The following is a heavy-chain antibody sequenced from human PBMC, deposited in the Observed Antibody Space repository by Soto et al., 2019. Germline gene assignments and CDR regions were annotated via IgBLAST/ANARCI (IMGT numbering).Heavy chain of an antibody. CDR1: GGFIIPYC. V-gene: IGHV4-4*07. J-gene: IGHJ4*02. CDR3: ARGGMVIIPTATAFDY. CDR2: IYASGST. D-gene: IGHD2-2*01. Sequence: SETLSLTFTVSGGFIIPYCWIWMRQPAVKGLEWIGRIYASGSTNYNPSLKRRVTMSVAAPKNQFSLKLSSVTAADTAVYYCARGGMVIIPTATAFDYWGQGTLVTVSS.